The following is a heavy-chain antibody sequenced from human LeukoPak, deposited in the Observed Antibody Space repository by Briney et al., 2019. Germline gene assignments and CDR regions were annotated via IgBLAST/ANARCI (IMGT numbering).Heavy chain of an antibody. CDR3: ARGVSGWYYLDS. CDR1: DDSVTTSY. D-gene: IGHD6-19*01. J-gene: IGHJ4*02. V-gene: IGHV4-4*07. CDR2: IYATGPT. Sequence: SETLSLTCTVSDDSVTTSYWSWIRQSAGKGLEWIGRIYATGPTNYHPSLKGRVFISLDTSKNQFSLKMTSVTAADTAVYYCARGVSGWYYLDSWGQGTLVTVSS.